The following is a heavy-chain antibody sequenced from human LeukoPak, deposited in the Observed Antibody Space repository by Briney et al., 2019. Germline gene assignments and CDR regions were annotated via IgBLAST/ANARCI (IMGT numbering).Heavy chain of an antibody. CDR1: GFTFTGSA. D-gene: IGHD4-23*01. J-gene: IGHJ4*02. V-gene: IGHV1-58*01. CDR3: AACGHYGGNSHYFDY. Sequence: SVKVSCKASGFTFTGSAVQWVRQARGQRLEWIGWIVVGSGNTNYAQKFQERVTITRDMSTSTAYMELSSLRSEDTAVYYCAACGHYGGNSHYFDYWGQGTLVTVSS. CDR2: IVVGSGNT.